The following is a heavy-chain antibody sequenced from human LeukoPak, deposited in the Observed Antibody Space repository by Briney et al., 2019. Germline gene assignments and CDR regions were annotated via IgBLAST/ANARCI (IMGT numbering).Heavy chain of an antibody. CDR2: LSSSTKHI. V-gene: IGHV3-21*01. J-gene: IGHJ4*02. D-gene: IGHD1-26*01. CDR1: GFTFTSYT. Sequence: PGGSLRLSCAASGFTFTSYTMSWVRQAPGKALEWVSSLSSSTKHIYYADSVTGRFTISRDDPQNSVYLQMNSLSADDTAIYYCARSRSLSPHDKNLNYWGQGSRVVVSS. CDR3: ARSRSLSPHDKNLNY.